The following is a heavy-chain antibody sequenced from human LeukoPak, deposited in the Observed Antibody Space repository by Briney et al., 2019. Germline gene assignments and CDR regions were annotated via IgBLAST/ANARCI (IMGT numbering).Heavy chain of an antibody. CDR3: ARRFGRGPFDI. CDR1: GGSISSSSYY. D-gene: IGHD3-10*01. CDR2: IYHSGST. V-gene: IGHV4-39*07. J-gene: IGHJ3*02. Sequence: SETLSLTCTVSGGSISSSSYYWGWIRQPPGKGLEWIGSIYHSGSTYYNPSLKSRVTISVDTSKKQFSLKLTSVTAADTAVYYCARRFGRGPFDIWGQGTMVTVSS.